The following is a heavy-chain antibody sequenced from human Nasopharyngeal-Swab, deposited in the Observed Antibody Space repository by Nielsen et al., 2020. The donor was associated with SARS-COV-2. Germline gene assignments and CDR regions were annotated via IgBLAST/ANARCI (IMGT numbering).Heavy chain of an antibody. D-gene: IGHD6-13*01. J-gene: IGHJ4*02. CDR2: INHSGGT. CDR3: SRVGIAAAGGRPNDY. Sequence: WIRQPPGKGLEWIGEINHSGGTNYNPSLKRRVTISVDTSTNQFSLKLSSVTAADTAVYYYSRVGIAAAGGRPNDYWGQGTLVTVSS. V-gene: IGHV4-34*01.